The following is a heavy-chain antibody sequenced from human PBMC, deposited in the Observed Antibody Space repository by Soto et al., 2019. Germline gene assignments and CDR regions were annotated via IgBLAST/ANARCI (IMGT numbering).Heavy chain of an antibody. J-gene: IGHJ6*02. Sequence: PSETLSLTCTVSGGSISSYYWSWIRQPPGKGLEWIGYIYYSGSTNYNPPLKSRVTISVDTSKNQFSLKLSSVTAADTAVYYCARGESRRSGYDFWSGYYTPHIYYYYYYGMDVWGQGTKVTVSS. CDR1: GGSISSYY. D-gene: IGHD3-3*01. V-gene: IGHV4-59*08. CDR2: IYYSGST. CDR3: ARGESRRSGYDFWSGYYTPHIYYYYYYGMDV.